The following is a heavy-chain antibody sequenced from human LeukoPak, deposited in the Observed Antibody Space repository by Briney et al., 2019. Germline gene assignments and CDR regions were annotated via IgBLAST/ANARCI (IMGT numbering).Heavy chain of an antibody. CDR3: VRYCGGDCYSAFDI. V-gene: IGHV4-4*02. J-gene: IGHJ3*02. CDR1: GGSISSSNW. Sequence: PSGTLSLTCTVSGGSISSSNWWSWVRQAPGKGLEWIGEIYHSGITNYNPSLKCRVTISVDKSKNQFSLKLSSVTAADTAVYYYVRYCGGDCYSAFDIWGQGTIVTVSS. CDR2: IYHSGIT. D-gene: IGHD2-21*02.